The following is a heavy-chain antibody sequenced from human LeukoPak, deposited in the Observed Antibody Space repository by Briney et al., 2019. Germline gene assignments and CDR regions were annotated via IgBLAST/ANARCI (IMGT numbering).Heavy chain of an antibody. J-gene: IGHJ4*02. Sequence: ASVKVSCKASGYTFTGYYIHWVRQAPGQGLEWMGWINPNSGGTNYAQKFQGRVTMTRDTSISTAYMELSRLRSDDTAVYLCAGTNSYGYYLHYWGQGTLVTVSS. D-gene: IGHD5-18*01. CDR3: AGTNSYGYYLHY. V-gene: IGHV1-2*02. CDR1: GYTFTGYY. CDR2: INPNSGGT.